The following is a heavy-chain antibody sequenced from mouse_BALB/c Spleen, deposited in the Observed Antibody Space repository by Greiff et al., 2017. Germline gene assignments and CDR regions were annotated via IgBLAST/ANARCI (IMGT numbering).Heavy chain of an antibody. V-gene: IGHV1-69*01. Sequence: VQLQQPGAELVMPGASVKMSCKASGYTFTDYWMHWVKQRPGQGLEWIGAIDTSDSYTSYNQKFKGKATLTVDESSSTAYMQLSSLTSEDSAVYYCARYDYFDYWGQGTTLTVSS. CDR1: GYTFTDYW. CDR2: IDTSDSYT. J-gene: IGHJ2*01. CDR3: ARYDYFDY.